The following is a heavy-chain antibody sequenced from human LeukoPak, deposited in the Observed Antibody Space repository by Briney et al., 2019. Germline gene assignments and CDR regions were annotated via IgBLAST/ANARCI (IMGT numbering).Heavy chain of an antibody. CDR3: TGAYWIGFHFDS. J-gene: IGHJ4*02. D-gene: IGHD3-3*01. Sequence: SETLSLTCSVSGVSISSGDYFWTWIRQPPGKGLEYIGYIYYSGTTYYNPSLKSRITMSVDMSANQFSLRLTSVSAADTAVYYCTGAYWIGFHFDSWGQGILVSVSS. CDR2: IYYSGTT. V-gene: IGHV4-30-4*01. CDR1: GVSISSGDYF.